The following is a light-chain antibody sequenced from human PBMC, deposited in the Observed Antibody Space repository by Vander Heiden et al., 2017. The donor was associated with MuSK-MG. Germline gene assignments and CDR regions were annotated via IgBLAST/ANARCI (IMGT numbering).Light chain of an antibody. V-gene: IGKV1-39*01. CDR2: AAS. Sequence: DIQMTQSPSSLSASVGDRVTITCRASQSISSYLNWYQQKPGKPPNLLIYAASTLQAGVPSRFSGSGSGTDFTLTISSLQPEDFATYYCQQSDISPRTFGQGTKVEIK. CDR1: QSISSY. CDR3: QQSDISPRT. J-gene: IGKJ1*01.